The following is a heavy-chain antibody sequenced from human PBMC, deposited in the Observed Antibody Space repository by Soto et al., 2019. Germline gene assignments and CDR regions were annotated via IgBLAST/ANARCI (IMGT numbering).Heavy chain of an antibody. CDR3: ARTSLVVPAATREDY. V-gene: IGHV3-74*01. CDR2: INSDGSST. Sequence: EVQLVEPGGGLVQPGGSLRLSCAASGFTFSSYWMHWVRQAPGKGLVWVSRINSDGSSTSYADSVKGRFTISRDNAKNTVYLQMNSLRAEDTAVYYCARTSLVVPAATREDYWGQGTLVTVSS. CDR1: GFTFSSYW. D-gene: IGHD2-15*01. J-gene: IGHJ4*02.